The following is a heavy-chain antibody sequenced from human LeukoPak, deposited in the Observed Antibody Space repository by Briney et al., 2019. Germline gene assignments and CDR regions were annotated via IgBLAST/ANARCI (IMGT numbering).Heavy chain of an antibody. Sequence: SETLSLTCTVSGGSISSSSYYWGWIRQPPGKGLEWIGSIYYSGSAYYNPSLKSRVTISVDTSKNQFSLKLSSVTAADTAVYYCARHGSWYVRGYFDYWGQGTLVTVSS. D-gene: IGHD6-13*01. CDR1: GGSISSSSYY. V-gene: IGHV4-39*01. J-gene: IGHJ4*02. CDR3: ARHGSWYVRGYFDY. CDR2: IYYSGSA.